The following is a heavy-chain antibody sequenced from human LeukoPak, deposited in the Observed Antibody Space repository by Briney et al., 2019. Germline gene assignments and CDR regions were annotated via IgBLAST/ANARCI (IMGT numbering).Heavy chain of an antibody. J-gene: IGHJ5*02. CDR1: GASINTSNFY. CDR2: VHYTGRT. D-gene: IGHD3-10*01. V-gene: IGHV4-39*01. CDR3: ARQGSMTRGGYWLDP. Sequence: SETLSITCTVAGASINTSNFYWAWIRHHPGTGLESIGKVHYTGRTYSSASLNSRVTISVDTSKNQFSLKLTSVTVADTAVYFCARQGSMTRGGYWLDPWGQGTLVIVSS.